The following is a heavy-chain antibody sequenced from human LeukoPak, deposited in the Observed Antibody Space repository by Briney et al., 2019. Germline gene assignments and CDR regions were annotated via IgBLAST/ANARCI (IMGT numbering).Heavy chain of an antibody. CDR3: AKGLTYYYDSSGYQDAFDI. V-gene: IGHV3-23*01. CDR1: GFTFSSYA. Sequence: GGSLRLSCAASGFTFSSYAMSWVRQAPGKGLEWVSAISGSGGSTYYADSVKGRFTISRDNSKNTLYLQMNSLRAEDTAVYYCAKGLTYYYDSSGYQDAFDIWGQGTMVTVSS. J-gene: IGHJ3*02. D-gene: IGHD3-22*01. CDR2: ISGSGGST.